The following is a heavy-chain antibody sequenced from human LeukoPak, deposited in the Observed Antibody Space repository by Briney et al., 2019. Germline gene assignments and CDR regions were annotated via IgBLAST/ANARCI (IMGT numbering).Heavy chain of an antibody. CDR2: IKQDGSEK. CDR1: GFTFSSYW. Sequence: QPGGSLRLSCAASGFTFSSYWMSWVRQAPGKGLEWVANIKQDGSEKYYVDSVKGRFTISRDNAKNPLYLQMTSLRAEDTAVYYCARFKLSSGYDPFDYWGQGTLVTVSS. V-gene: IGHV3-7*01. D-gene: IGHD5-12*01. J-gene: IGHJ4*02. CDR3: ARFKLSSGYDPFDY.